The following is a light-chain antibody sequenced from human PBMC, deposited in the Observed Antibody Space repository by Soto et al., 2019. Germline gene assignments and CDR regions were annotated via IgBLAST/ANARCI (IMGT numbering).Light chain of an antibody. V-gene: IGKV1-5*01. CDR1: QSISSW. J-gene: IGKJ1*01. Sequence: DIQMTQSPSTLSASVGDRVTITCRASQSISSWLAWYQQKPGKAPKLLIYDASRLESGVPSRFSGSGSGTEFTLTISSLQPDDFATYYCQQYNRYWTFGQGTKVEIK. CDR3: QQYNRYWT. CDR2: DAS.